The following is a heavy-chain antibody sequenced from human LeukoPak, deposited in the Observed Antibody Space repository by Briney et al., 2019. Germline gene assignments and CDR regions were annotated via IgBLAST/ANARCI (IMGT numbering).Heavy chain of an antibody. CDR1: GFTFSSYA. CDR3: AKDLLYYYDSSGSVVDY. D-gene: IGHD3-22*01. Sequence: GALRLSCAASGFTFSSYAKSWVRQAPGKGLEWVSAISGSGGSTYYADSVKGRFTISRDNSKNTLYLQMNSLRAEDTAVYYCAKDLLYYYDSSGSVVDYWGQGTLVTVSS. V-gene: IGHV3-23*01. CDR2: ISGSGGST. J-gene: IGHJ4*02.